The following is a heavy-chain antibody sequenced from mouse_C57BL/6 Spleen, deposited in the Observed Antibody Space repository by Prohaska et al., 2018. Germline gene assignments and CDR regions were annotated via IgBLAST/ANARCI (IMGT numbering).Heavy chain of an antibody. V-gene: IGHV14-1*01. CDR2: IDPEDGDT. D-gene: IGHD2-4*01. Sequence: EVQLQQSGAELVRPGASVKLSCTASGFNIKDYYMHWVKQRPEQGLEWIGRIDPEDGDTEYAPKFQGKATMTADTSSNTAYLQFSSLTSEDTAVYYCTTGSYDYDVGDYWGQGTSVTVSS. CDR1: GFNIKDYY. CDR3: TTGSYDYDVGDY. J-gene: IGHJ4*01.